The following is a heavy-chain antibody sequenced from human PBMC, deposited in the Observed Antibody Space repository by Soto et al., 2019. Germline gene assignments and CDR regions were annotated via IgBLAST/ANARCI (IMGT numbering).Heavy chain of an antibody. V-gene: IGHV3-9*01. CDR1: GFTFDDYA. CDR2: ISWNSGSI. J-gene: IGHJ4*02. Sequence: GGSLRLSCAASGFTFDDYAMHWVRQAPGKGLEWVSGISWNSGSIGYADSVKGRFTISRDNAKNSLYLQMNSLRAEDTALYYCAKGGYCSGGSCYGSFDYWGQGTLVTVSS. D-gene: IGHD2-15*01. CDR3: AKGGYCSGGSCYGSFDY.